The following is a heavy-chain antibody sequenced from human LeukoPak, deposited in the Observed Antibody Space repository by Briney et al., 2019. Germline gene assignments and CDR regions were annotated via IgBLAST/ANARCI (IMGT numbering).Heavy chain of an antibody. Sequence: SVTVSCKASGGTFSSYAISWVRHAPGQGLEWMGGIIPIFGTANYAQTFQGRVTITADESTSTAYMELSSLRSEDTAVYYWGWAVVVAEYIDYWGQGTLVTVSS. J-gene: IGHJ4*02. V-gene: IGHV1-69*01. CDR3: GWAVVVAEYIDY. CDR1: GGTFSSYA. D-gene: IGHD2-15*01. CDR2: IIPIFGTA.